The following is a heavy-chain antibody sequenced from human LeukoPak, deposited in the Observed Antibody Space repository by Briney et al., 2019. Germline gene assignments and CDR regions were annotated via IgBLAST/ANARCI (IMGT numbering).Heavy chain of an antibody. CDR1: SYSISSSSYS. CDR3: ARHWLGYYDGGGYPYYFDY. D-gene: IGHD3-22*01. V-gene: IGHV4-39*01. CDR2: IYNSGRT. Sequence: SETLSLTCTVSSYSISSSSYSWGWIRQPPGKGLEWIGSIYNSGRTYCNPSLKSRVTISVDTSKNQFSLKLRSVTAADTAVYYCARHWLGYYDGGGYPYYFDYWGQGTLVTVSS. J-gene: IGHJ4*02.